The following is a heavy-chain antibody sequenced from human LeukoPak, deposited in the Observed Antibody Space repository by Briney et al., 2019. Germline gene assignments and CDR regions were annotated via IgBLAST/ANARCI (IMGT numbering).Heavy chain of an antibody. J-gene: IGHJ4*02. D-gene: IGHD6-13*01. CDR2: NSSSSSYI. V-gene: IGHV3-21*01. CDR1: GFTFSSYS. Sequence: GSLRLSCAASGFTFSSYSMNWVRQAPGKGLEWVSSNSSSSSYIYYADSVKGRFTISRDNAKNSLYLQMNSLRAEDTAVYYCAREDSSSWSIDYWGQGTLVTVSS. CDR3: AREDSSSWSIDY.